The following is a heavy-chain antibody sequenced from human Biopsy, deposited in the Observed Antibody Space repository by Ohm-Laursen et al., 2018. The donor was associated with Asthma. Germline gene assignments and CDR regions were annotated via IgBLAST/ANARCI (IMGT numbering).Heavy chain of an antibody. CDR2: IYYSGST. CDR3: VSPPEY. J-gene: IGHJ4*02. V-gene: IGHV4-39*01. CDR1: GGSISSSSYY. Sequence: SETLSLTCIVSGGSISSSSYYWGWIRRPPGKGLEFIGTIYYSGSTYYNPSLKSRVTLSVDASKNQFSLKLTSVTAADTAVYYCVSPPEYWGQGTLVTVSS.